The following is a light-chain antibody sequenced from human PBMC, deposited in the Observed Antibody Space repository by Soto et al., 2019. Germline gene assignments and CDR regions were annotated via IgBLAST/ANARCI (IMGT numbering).Light chain of an antibody. V-gene: IGKV3-20*01. CDR2: DAS. J-gene: IGKJ1*01. CDR1: QSINSRS. CDR3: QQYDGSPRT. Sequence: DIVLTQSPGTLSLPPAERATPSCGASQSINSRSLAWYKQKPGQAPRLPIYDASSRAAGIPDRFSGSGSGTEFTLTITRLEPEDFAVYHCQQYDGSPRTFGQGTKVDIK.